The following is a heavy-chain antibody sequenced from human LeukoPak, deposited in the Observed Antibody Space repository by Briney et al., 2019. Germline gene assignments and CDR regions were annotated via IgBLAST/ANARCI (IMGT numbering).Heavy chain of an antibody. J-gene: IGHJ5*02. D-gene: IGHD6-13*01. Sequence: ASVKVSCKASGYTFTSYGISWVRQAPGQGLEWMGWISAYNGNTNYAQKLQGRVTMTTDTSTSTAYMELRSLRSDDTAVYYRARGAAAAESSGFDPWGQGTLVTVSS. CDR3: ARGAAAAESSGFDP. V-gene: IGHV1-18*01. CDR1: GYTFTSYG. CDR2: ISAYNGNT.